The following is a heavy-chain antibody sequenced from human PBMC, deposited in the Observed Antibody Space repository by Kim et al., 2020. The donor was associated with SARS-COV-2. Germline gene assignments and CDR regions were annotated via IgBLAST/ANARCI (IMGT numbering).Heavy chain of an antibody. Sequence: SETLSLTCTVSGGSISSYYWSWIRQPPGKGLEWIGYIYYSGSTNYNPSLKSRVTISVDTSKNQFSLKLSSVTAADTAVYYCARVLLWFGELGGGYGMDVWGQGTTVTVSS. V-gene: IGHV4-59*01. CDR3: ARVLLWFGELGGGYGMDV. CDR2: IYYSGST. CDR1: GGSISSYY. D-gene: IGHD3-10*01. J-gene: IGHJ6*02.